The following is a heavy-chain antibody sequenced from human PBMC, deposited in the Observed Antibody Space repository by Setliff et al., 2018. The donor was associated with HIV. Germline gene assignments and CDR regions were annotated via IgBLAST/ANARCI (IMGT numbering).Heavy chain of an antibody. D-gene: IGHD2-21*02. CDR3: ARDAGGSVGDYYFDY. Sequence: PSETLSLTCIVSGGSISSYYWSWIRQPPGKGLEWIGYIYYSGSTNYNPCLKNRVTISIDTSKKQFSLNLSSVTAADTAVYYCARDAGGSVGDYYFDYWGQGTLVTVSS. CDR2: IYYSGST. V-gene: IGHV4-59*01. J-gene: IGHJ4*02. CDR1: GGSISSYY.